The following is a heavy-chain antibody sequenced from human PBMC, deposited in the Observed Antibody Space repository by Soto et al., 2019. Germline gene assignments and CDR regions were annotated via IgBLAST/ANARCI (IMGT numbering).Heavy chain of an antibody. CDR1: GFTFSSYW. CDR3: ARVDPHGSGRRRFGAFDI. D-gene: IGHD3-10*01. J-gene: IGHJ3*02. V-gene: IGHV3-7*01. Sequence: EVQLVESGGGLVQPGGSLRLSCAASGFTFSSYWMGWVRQAPGKGLEWVANIKQDGSEKYYVDSVKGRFTISRDNAKNSLYLQMNSLRAEDTAVYYCARVDPHGSGRRRFGAFDIWGQGTMVTVSS. CDR2: IKQDGSEK.